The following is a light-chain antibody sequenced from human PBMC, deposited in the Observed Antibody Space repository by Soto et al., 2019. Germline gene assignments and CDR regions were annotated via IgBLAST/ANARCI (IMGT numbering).Light chain of an antibody. CDR1: RSDVGGYNY. CDR2: DVS. CDR3: SSYTSSSTRV. J-gene: IGLJ1*01. V-gene: IGLV2-14*01. Sequence: QSVLTQPASVSGSPGQSITISCTGTRSDVGGYNYVYWYQQHPGKAPKLMIYDVSNRPSGVSNRFSGSKSGNTASLTISGLQAEDEADYYCSSYTSSSTRVFGTGTKVTVL.